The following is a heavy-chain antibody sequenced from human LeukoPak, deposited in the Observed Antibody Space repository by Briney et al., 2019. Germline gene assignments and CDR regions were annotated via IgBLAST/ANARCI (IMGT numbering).Heavy chain of an antibody. D-gene: IGHD2-21*02. J-gene: IGHJ4*02. CDR1: GFTVTNSA. CDR2: IVVGSGNT. Sequence: ASVKVSCKASGFTVTNSAMQWVRQARGQRLEWIGWIVVGSGNTNYAQKFQERVTITRDMSTSTAYMELSSLRSEDTAVYYCAGYCGGDCLYDYWGQGTLVTVSS. V-gene: IGHV1-58*02. CDR3: AGYCGGDCLYDY.